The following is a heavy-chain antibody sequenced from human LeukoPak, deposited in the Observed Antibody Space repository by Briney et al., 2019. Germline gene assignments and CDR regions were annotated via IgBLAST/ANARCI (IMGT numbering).Heavy chain of an antibody. CDR2: IYYSGNS. CDR3: ARLGIGVVPTAMLGDYYFDY. D-gene: IGHD2-2*01. J-gene: IGHJ4*02. Sequence: SETLSLTCTISGASISSGSSFWGWIRQPPGKGLEWIGNIYYSGNSYYSPSLQSRVTISVDTSKNQFSLKLTSVTAADTAVYYCARLGIGVVPTAMLGDYYFDYWGQGTLVTVSS. V-gene: IGHV4-39*07. CDR1: GASISSGSSF.